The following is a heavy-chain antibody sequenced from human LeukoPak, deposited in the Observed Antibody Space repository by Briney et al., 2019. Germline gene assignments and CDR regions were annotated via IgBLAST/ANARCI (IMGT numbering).Heavy chain of an antibody. V-gene: IGHV3-23*01. Sequence: PGGSLRLSCAASGFTFSSYAMSWVRQAPGKGLEWVSAISGSGGGTYYADSVKGRFTISRDNSKNTLYLQMNSLRAEDTAVYYCAKEGTPSPDYGGIFDYWGQGTLVTVSS. J-gene: IGHJ4*02. CDR2: ISGSGGGT. CDR3: AKEGTPSPDYGGIFDY. D-gene: IGHD4-23*01. CDR1: GFTFSSYA.